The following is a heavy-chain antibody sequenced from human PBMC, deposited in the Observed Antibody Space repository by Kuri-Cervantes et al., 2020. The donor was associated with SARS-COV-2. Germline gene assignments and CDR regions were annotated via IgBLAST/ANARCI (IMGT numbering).Heavy chain of an antibody. V-gene: IGHV3-7*01. J-gene: IGHJ4*02. D-gene: IGHD1-1*01. CDR1: GFTFSSYS. Sequence: GGSLRLPCAASGFTFSSYSMNWVRQAPGKGLEWVANIKEDGSEKYYVDSVKGRFTLSRDNAKNMLFLQMNSLRAEDTAVYYCVRDGDHWNFDYWGQGTLVTVSS. CDR2: IKEDGSEK. CDR3: VRDGDHWNFDY.